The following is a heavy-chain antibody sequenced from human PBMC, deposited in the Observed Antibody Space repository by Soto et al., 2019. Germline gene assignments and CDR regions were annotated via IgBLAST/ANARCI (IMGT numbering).Heavy chain of an antibody. CDR3: AKERRYSFDALDL. Sequence: PGGSLRLSCDASGFTFNFYGMHWVRQAPGKGLERVAVISYDGSDKYYADYVRGRFTISRDNTKNTVWLQMNSLRGKDTVFFFCAKERRYSFDALDLWGHGTLVTVSS. CDR1: GFTFNFYG. J-gene: IGHJ3*01. V-gene: IGHV3-30*18. D-gene: IGHD5-18*01. CDR2: ISYDGSDK.